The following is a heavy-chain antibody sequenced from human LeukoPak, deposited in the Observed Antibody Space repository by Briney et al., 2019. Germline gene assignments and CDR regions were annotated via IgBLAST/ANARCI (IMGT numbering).Heavy chain of an antibody. J-gene: IGHJ4*02. D-gene: IGHD2-2*01. CDR1: GFTFNNHW. Sequence: GGSLRLSCAASGFTFNNHWMCWVRQAPGKGLEWVANIKQDGSEKFYVDSVKGRFTISRDNAKNSLYLQMNSLRAEDTAVYYCARDELWTVVEPALDYWGQGTLLTVSS. CDR2: IKQDGSEK. V-gene: IGHV3-7*01. CDR3: ARDELWTVVEPALDY.